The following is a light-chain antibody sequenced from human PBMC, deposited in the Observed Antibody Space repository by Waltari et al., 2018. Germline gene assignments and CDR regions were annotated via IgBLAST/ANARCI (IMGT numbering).Light chain of an antibody. CDR2: GAS. CDR3: QQYNDWPQT. J-gene: IGKJ1*01. CDR1: QSVSSS. V-gene: IGKV3-15*01. Sequence: IVMTQSPGTLSVSPGERATLSCRASQSVSSSVAWYQQKPGQAPRLLIYGASTRATGVPARFSGRGSGPEFTLTISSLQSEDFAVFYCQQYNDWPQTFSQGTRVEI.